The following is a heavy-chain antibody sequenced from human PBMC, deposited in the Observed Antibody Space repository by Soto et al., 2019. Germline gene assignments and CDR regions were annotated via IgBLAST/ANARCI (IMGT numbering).Heavy chain of an antibody. Sequence: QLQLQESGPGLVKPSETLSLTCTVSGGSISSRGYYWGWIRQPPGKGLEWIGIIYYSGSTYYIPSLKSRITISVATSKNQFALKLSSVTAADTAVYYCSTSNWFDPWGQGTLVTVSS. CDR1: GGSISSRGYY. V-gene: IGHV4-39*01. CDR3: STSNWFDP. CDR2: IYYSGST. J-gene: IGHJ5*02.